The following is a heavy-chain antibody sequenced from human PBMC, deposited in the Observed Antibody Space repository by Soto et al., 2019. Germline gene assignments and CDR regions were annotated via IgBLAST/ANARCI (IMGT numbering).Heavy chain of an antibody. CDR3: ARVRKLVGSFSSSMDV. CDR1: GYTFTNYG. Sequence: QVQLLQSGAEVKKPGASVKVSCKASGYTFTNYGITWVRQAPGQGLEWMGWISAYNGDTHYTQRLQGRVTMTTDTSTSPTYMEMRGLRSDETAVYYCARVRKLVGSFSSSMDVWGKGTTVTVSS. D-gene: IGHD6-6*01. CDR2: ISAYNGDT. V-gene: IGHV1-18*01. J-gene: IGHJ6*03.